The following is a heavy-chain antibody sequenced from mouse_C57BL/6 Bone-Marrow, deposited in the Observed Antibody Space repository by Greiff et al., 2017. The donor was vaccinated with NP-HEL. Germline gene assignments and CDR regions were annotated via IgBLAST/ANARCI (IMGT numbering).Heavy chain of an antibody. V-gene: IGHV1-26*01. CDR2: INPNNGGT. D-gene: IGHD1-1*01. Sequence: VQLQQSGPELVKPGASVKISCKASGYTFTDYYMNWVKQSHGKSLEWIGDINPNNGGTSYNQKFKGKATLTVDKSSSTAYMELRSLTSEDSAVYYCARDYGSEGFAYWGQGTLVTVSA. CDR1: GYTFTDYY. J-gene: IGHJ3*01. CDR3: ARDYGSEGFAY.